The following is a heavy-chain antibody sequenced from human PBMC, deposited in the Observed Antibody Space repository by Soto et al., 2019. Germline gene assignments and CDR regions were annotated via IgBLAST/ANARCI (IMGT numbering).Heavy chain of an antibody. CDR1: GFTFTSSA. J-gene: IGHJ6*02. Sequence: SVKVSCKASGFTFTSSAVQWVRQARGQRLEWIEWIVVGSGNTNYAQKFQERVTITRDMSTSTAYMELSSLRSEDTAVYYCAAYSSSWNTVTTFTNYYYYGMDVRGQGTTVTVSS. CDR2: IVVGSGNT. CDR3: AAYSSSWNTVTTFTNYYYYGMDV. D-gene: IGHD6-13*01. V-gene: IGHV1-58*01.